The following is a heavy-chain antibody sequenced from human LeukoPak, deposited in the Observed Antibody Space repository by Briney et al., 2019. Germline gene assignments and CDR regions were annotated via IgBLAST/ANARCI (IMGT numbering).Heavy chain of an antibody. CDR1: GYTFTSYG. J-gene: IGHJ6*02. D-gene: IGHD3-3*01. Sequence: GASVKVSCRASGYTFTSYGISWVRQAPGQGLEWMGWISAYNGNTNYAQKLQGRVTMTTDTSTSTAYMELRSLRSDDTAVYYCARTRYDFWSGYEDYYYYYGMDVWGQGTTVTVSS. V-gene: IGHV1-18*01. CDR3: ARTRYDFWSGYEDYYYYYGMDV. CDR2: ISAYNGNT.